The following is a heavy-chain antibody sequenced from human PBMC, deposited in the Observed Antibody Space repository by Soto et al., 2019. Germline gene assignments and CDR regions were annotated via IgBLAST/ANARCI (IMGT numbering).Heavy chain of an antibody. Sequence: SETLSLTCAVSGGSISSGGYSWSWIRQPPGKGLEWIVYIYHSGSTYYYPSLKSRGTISVDRSKNQFSLKLSSMTAADTDVYYCERVRYYDFWSGYYLRDFDYWGQGTLVTVSS. V-gene: IGHV4-30-2*01. J-gene: IGHJ4*02. CDR3: ERVRYYDFWSGYYLRDFDY. CDR2: IYHSGST. D-gene: IGHD3-3*01. CDR1: GGSISSGGYS.